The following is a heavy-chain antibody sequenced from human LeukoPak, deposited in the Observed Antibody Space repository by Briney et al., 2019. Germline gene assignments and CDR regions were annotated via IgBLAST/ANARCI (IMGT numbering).Heavy chain of an antibody. CDR1: GFTFSSYN. CDR3: AREPLIYDILTGYYLGYYFDY. V-gene: IGHV3-21*01. J-gene: IGHJ4*02. D-gene: IGHD3-9*01. Sequence: GGSLRLSCAASGFTFSSYNMNWVRQAPGKGLEWVSSISSSSSNIYYADSVKGRFTISRDNAKNSLYLQMNSLRAEDTAVYYCAREPLIYDILTGYYLGYYFDYWGQGTLVTVSS. CDR2: ISSSSSNI.